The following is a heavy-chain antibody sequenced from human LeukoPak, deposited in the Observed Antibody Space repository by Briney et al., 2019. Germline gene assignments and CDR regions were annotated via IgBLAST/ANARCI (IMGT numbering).Heavy chain of an antibody. V-gene: IGHV1-18*01. CDR2: ISTYNGNT. CDR3: ARASFDH. Sequence: ASVKVSRKASGYTYVTYGINWVRQAPGQGPEWIGWISTYNGNTKYALKFQDRVTLTRNTTTTTAYMELRSLTSDDRAVYYCARASFDHGGRGTLVIVSS. J-gene: IGHJ4*02. CDR1: GYTYVTYG.